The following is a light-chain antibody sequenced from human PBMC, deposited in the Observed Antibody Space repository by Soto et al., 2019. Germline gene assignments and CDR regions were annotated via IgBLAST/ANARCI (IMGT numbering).Light chain of an antibody. V-gene: IGLV4-69*01. CDR1: SGHSSYA. CDR3: QTWGTGTVVG. Sequence: QLVLTQSPSASASLGASVKLTCTLSSGHSSYAIAWHQQRPGTGPRFLLKVNSAGSHSKGDGIPDRFSGSSSGAERYLFISSLQSEDEADYYCQTWGTGTVVGFGGGTKVTVL. CDR2: VNSAGSH. J-gene: IGLJ2*01.